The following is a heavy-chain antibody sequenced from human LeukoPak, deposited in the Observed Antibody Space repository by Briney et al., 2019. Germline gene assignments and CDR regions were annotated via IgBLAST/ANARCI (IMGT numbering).Heavy chain of an antibody. Sequence: GGSLRLSCAASGFTFSSYAMSWVRQAPGKGLEWVSYISSSSSTIYYADSVKGRFTISRDNAKNSLYLQMNSLRAEDTAVYYCARKGGYYDILTGPPEDYWGQGTLVTVSS. J-gene: IGHJ4*02. CDR1: GFTFSSYA. CDR3: ARKGGYYDILTGPPEDY. D-gene: IGHD3-9*01. V-gene: IGHV3-48*04. CDR2: ISSSSSTI.